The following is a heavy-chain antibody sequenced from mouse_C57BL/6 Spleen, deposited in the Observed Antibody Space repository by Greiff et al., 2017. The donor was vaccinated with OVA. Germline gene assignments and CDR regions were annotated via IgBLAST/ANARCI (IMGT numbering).Heavy chain of an antibody. V-gene: IGHV1-53*01. CDR2: INPSNGGT. Sequence: QVQLQQPGTELVKPGASVKLSCKASGYTFTSYWMHWVKQRPGKGLEWIGNINPSNGGTNYNEKFKSKATLTVDKSSSTAYMQLSSLTSEDSAVYYCARGEIYYGLFDYWGQGTTLTVSS. J-gene: IGHJ2*01. D-gene: IGHD2-1*01. CDR3: ARGEIYYGLFDY. CDR1: GYTFTSYW.